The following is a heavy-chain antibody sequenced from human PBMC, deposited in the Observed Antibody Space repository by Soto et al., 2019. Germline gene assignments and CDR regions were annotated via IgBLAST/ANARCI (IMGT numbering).Heavy chain of an antibody. Sequence: GGSLRLSCAASGFTFSSYGMHWVRQAPGKGLEWVAVIWYDGSNKYYADSVKGRFTISRDNSKNTLYLQMNSLRAEDTAVYYCANAGYSGYDSDYWGQGTLVTVSS. V-gene: IGHV3-33*06. CDR1: GFTFSSYG. D-gene: IGHD5-12*01. CDR3: ANAGYSGYDSDY. CDR2: IWYDGSNK. J-gene: IGHJ4*02.